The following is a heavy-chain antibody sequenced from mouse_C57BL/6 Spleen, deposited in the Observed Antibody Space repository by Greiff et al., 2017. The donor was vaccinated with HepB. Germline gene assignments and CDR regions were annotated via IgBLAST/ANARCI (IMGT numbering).Heavy chain of an antibody. V-gene: IGHV7-3*01. Sequence: DVKLVESGGGLVQPGGSLSLSCAASGFTFTDYYMSWVRQPPGKALEWLGFIRNKANGYTTEYSASVKGRFTISRDNSQSILYLQMNALRAEDSATYYCATITTVVTTGYFDVWGTGTTVTVSS. CDR1: GFTFTDYY. CDR2: IRNKANGYTT. D-gene: IGHD1-1*01. J-gene: IGHJ1*03. CDR3: ATITTVVTTGYFDV.